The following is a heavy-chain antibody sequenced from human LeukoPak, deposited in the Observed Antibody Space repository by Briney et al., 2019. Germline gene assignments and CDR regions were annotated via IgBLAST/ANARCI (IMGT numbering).Heavy chain of an antibody. Sequence: GGSLRLSCAASGFTFSTYAMSWVRQAPGKGLEWVSSIRGSDGSTYYADSVKGRFAISRDNSKNTLYLQMNSLGAEDTAAYYCAKDVYGDYGGLDYWGQGTLVTVSS. CDR1: GFTFSTYA. CDR2: IRGSDGST. CDR3: AKDVYGDYGGLDY. J-gene: IGHJ4*02. D-gene: IGHD4-17*01. V-gene: IGHV3-23*01.